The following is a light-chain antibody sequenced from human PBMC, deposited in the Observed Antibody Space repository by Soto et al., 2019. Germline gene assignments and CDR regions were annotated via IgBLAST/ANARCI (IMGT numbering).Light chain of an antibody. Sequence: QSVLTQPRSVSGSPGQSVTISCTGTSSDVGGYNYVSWYQHHPGKAPKLMIYDVSKRPSGVPDRFSGSNSCNTASLTTSARQAADEADYYCCSYAGSYTYVFGTGTKLTVL. V-gene: IGLV2-11*01. CDR2: DVS. CDR1: SSDVGGYNY. CDR3: CSYAGSYTYV. J-gene: IGLJ1*01.